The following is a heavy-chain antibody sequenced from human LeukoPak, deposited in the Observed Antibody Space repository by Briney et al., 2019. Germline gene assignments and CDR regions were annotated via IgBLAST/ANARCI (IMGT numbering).Heavy chain of an antibody. Sequence: GGSLRLSCAASGFTFSSYSMNWVRQAPGMGLEWVATICRAGDCTYYADSVRGRFTISRDNSKNTLYLQMNSLTAEDTAVYYCVREGDYTFDYWGLGTLVTVSS. V-gene: IGHV3-23*01. CDR2: ICRAGDCT. J-gene: IGHJ4*02. CDR3: VREGDYTFDY. D-gene: IGHD3-3*01. CDR1: GFTFSSYS.